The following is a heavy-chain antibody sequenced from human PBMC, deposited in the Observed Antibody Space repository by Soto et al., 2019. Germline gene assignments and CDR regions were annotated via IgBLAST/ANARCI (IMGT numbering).Heavy chain of an antibody. CDR2: ISYDGSNK. Sequence: QVQLVASGGGVVQPGRSLRLSCAASGFTFSSYAMHWVRQAPGKGLEWVAVISYDGSNKYYADSVKGRFTISRDNSKNTLYLQMNSLRAEDTAVYYCARDQCSGGSCYSDYWGQGTLVTVSS. J-gene: IGHJ4*02. V-gene: IGHV3-30-3*01. CDR1: GFTFSSYA. CDR3: ARDQCSGGSCYSDY. D-gene: IGHD2-15*01.